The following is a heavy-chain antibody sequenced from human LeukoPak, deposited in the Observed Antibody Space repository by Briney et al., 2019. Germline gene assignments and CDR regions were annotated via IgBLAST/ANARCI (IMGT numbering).Heavy chain of an antibody. CDR3: ARGHCSSIGCYDYFDY. V-gene: IGHV1-2*02. CDR1: GYTFTGYF. D-gene: IGHD2-2*01. J-gene: IGHJ4*02. Sequence: ASVKVSCKASGYTFTGYFIHWVRQAPGQGLEWMGGINVNSGATDYAQKFQGRVTMTRDTSISTAYMELSRQRSDDTAIYYCARGHCSSIGCYDYFDYWGQGTLVTVSS. CDR2: INVNSGAT.